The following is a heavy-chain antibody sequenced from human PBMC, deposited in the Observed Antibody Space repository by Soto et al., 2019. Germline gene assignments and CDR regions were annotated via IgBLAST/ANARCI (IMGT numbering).Heavy chain of an antibody. V-gene: IGHV4-4*07. CDR3: ARVGGNRVGYGMDV. J-gene: IGHJ6*02. D-gene: IGHD3-16*01. CDR1: GGYISSYY. CDR2: IYTSGST. Sequence: XGTLSLTSTVSGGYISSYYWSWIRQPAGKGLEWIGRIYTSGSTNYNHSLKSRVTMSVDTSKNQFSLKLSSVTAADTAVYYCARVGGNRVGYGMDVWGQGTTVTVSS.